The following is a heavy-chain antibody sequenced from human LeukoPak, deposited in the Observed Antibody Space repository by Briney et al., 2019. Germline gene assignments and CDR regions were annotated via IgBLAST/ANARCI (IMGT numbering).Heavy chain of an antibody. CDR1: GFTFSSYW. V-gene: IGHV3-74*01. CDR2: INSDGSST. D-gene: IGHD1-26*01. J-gene: IGHJ3*02. CDR3: ARVPKWELLDAFDI. Sequence: GWSLTLSCAASGFTFSSYWMHWVRQAPGKGLVWVSRINSDGSSTSYEDSVKGRFTVSRDNAKNPLYLQMNSLRAEDTAVYYCARVPKWELLDAFDIWGQGTMVTVSS.